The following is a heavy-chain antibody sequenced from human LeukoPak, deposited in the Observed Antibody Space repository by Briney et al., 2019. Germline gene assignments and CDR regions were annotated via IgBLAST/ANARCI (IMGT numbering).Heavy chain of an antibody. J-gene: IGHJ4*02. CDR1: GFTFSSYA. V-gene: IGHV3-23*01. D-gene: IGHD3-3*01. Sequence: GGSLRLSCAASGFTFSSYAMCWVRQAPGKGLEWVSAISGSGGSTYYADSVKGRFTISRDNSKNTLYLQMNSLRAEDTAVYYCAKSYGLRFLEWLLAELAYWGQGTLVTVSS. CDR2: ISGSGGST. CDR3: AKSYGLRFLEWLLAELAY.